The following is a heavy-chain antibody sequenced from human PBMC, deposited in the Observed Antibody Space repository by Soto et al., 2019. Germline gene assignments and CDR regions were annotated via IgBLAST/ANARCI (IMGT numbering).Heavy chain of an antibody. CDR3: VKWGGDYYDTSGYPDY. CDR2: ISVSGGST. Sequence: QSGGSLRLSCAASGFTFSSYSMSWVRQAPGKGLEWVSAISVSGGSTYYSDSVKGRFTISRDNSKNTLYLQMNSLRAEDTALYYCVKWGGDYYDTSGYPDYWGQGTLVTVSS. V-gene: IGHV3-23*01. D-gene: IGHD3-22*01. J-gene: IGHJ4*02. CDR1: GFTFSSYS.